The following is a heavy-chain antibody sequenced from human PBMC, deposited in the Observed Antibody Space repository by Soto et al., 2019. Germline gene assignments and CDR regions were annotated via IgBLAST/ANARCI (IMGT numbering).Heavy chain of an antibody. D-gene: IGHD2-21*01. Sequence: SETLSRTCTVSGGSISKSNYFWGWIRQAPGKGLEWIASILYSGTTSYNSSLKSRVAISVDTSKNQSSLKLNSVTAADTAVYYCARLGWGNGDSDYWGQGTLVTVSS. V-gene: IGHV4-39*01. J-gene: IGHJ4*02. CDR3: ARLGWGNGDSDY. CDR2: ILYSGTT. CDR1: GGSISKSNYF.